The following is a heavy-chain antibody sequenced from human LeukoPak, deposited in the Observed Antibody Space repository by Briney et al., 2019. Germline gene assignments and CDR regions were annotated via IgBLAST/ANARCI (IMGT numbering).Heavy chain of an antibody. D-gene: IGHD3-22*01. Sequence: GGSLRLSCAASGFTFSSHSMNWVRQAPGKGLEWVAFIRYDGSNKYYADSVKGRFTISRDNSKNTLYLQMNSLRAEDTAVYYCAKELPANYYDSSGYYPRSSKNDYWGQGTLVTVSS. CDR1: GFTFSSHS. CDR2: IRYDGSNK. V-gene: IGHV3-30*02. J-gene: IGHJ4*02. CDR3: AKELPANYYDSSGYYPRSSKNDY.